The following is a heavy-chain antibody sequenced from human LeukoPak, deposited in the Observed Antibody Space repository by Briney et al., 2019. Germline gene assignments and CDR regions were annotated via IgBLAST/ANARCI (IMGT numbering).Heavy chain of an antibody. CDR3: ARGPRGPLHASWDI. CDR1: GGSISSGGYY. J-gene: IGHJ3*02. V-gene: IGHV4-31*03. CDR2: IYYSGST. D-gene: IGHD3-16*02. Sequence: SETLSLTCTVSGGSISSGGYYWSWIRQHPGKGLEWIGYIYYSGSTYYNPSLKSRVTISVDTSKNQFSLKLSSVTAADTAVYYGARGPRGPLHASWDICGQGTMVTVSS.